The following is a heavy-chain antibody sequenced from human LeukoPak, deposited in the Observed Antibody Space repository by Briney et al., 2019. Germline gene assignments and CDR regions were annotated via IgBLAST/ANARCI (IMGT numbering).Heavy chain of an antibody. Sequence: GGSLRLSCAASGFTFSSYAMSWVRQAPGKGLEWVSGISGSGGSTHYADSVKDRFTISRDNSNNTLYLQMNSLRAEDTAVYYCAKETVVVVAATPDAFDIWGQGTMVTVSS. V-gene: IGHV3-23*01. CDR3: AKETVVVVAATPDAFDI. CDR1: GFTFSSYA. J-gene: IGHJ3*02. CDR2: ISGSGGST. D-gene: IGHD2-15*01.